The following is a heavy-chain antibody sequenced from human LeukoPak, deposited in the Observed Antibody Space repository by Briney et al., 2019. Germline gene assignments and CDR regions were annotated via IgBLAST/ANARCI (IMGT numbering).Heavy chain of an antibody. D-gene: IGHD6-19*01. Sequence: PGVSLRLSCAASGFTVSSKYMSWVRQAPGKGLEWVSVIYSGGSTFYADSVKGRFTISRDNSKNTLFLQMNSLRAEDTAVYYCAGDHDSSGWYVFDYWGQGTLVTVSS. CDR2: IYSGGST. CDR3: AGDHDSSGWYVFDY. V-gene: IGHV3-53*01. CDR1: GFTVSSKY. J-gene: IGHJ4*02.